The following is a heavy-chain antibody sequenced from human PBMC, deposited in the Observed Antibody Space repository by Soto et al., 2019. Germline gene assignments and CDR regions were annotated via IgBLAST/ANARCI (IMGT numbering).Heavy chain of an antibody. CDR1: GGSISSSSYY. CDR2: IYYSGST. J-gene: IGHJ4*02. CDR3: ARHSSKPDY. Sequence: SETLSLTCTVSGGSISSSSYYWGWIRQPPGKGLEWIGSIYYSGSTYYNPSLKSRVTISVDTSKNQFSLKLSSVTAADTAVYYCARHSSKPDYWGQGTLVTVSS. V-gene: IGHV4-39*01.